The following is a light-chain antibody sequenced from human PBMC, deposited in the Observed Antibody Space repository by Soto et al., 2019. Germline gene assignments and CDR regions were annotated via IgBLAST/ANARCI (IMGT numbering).Light chain of an antibody. CDR1: SSNIGNNY. CDR3: GTWDSSLSAWF. CDR2: DNN. Sequence: QSVLTQPPSVSAAPGRKVTISCSGSSSNIGNNYVSWYQQFPGTAPQLLIYDNNKRPSGIPDRFSGSKSGTSATLGITGLQTGAEADYYCGTWDSSLSAWFFGGGPKVTVL. V-gene: IGLV1-51*01. J-gene: IGLJ2*01.